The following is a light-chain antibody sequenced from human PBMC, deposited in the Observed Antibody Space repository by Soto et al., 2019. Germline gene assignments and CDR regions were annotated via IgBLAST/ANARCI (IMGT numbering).Light chain of an antibody. V-gene: IGKV3-15*01. CDR3: QQYNNWPPIT. CDR1: QSVSSSY. CDR2: GAS. Sequence: EIVLAQSPGTLSLSPGERATLSCRASQSVSSSYLAWYQQKPGQAPRLLIYGASTRATGIPARFSGSGCGTEFTLTISSLQSDDFAVYYCQQYNNWPPITFGQGTRLEIK. J-gene: IGKJ5*01.